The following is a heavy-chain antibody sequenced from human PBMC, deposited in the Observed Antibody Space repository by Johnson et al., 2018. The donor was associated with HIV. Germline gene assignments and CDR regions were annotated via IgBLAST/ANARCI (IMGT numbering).Heavy chain of an antibody. V-gene: IGHV3-53*01. CDR3: ARWIRYCGGDCYDVFDM. CDR2: IYSGGNT. CDR1: GFSISYDY. D-gene: IGHD2-21*02. Sequence: VQLVESGGGSIQPGGSLRLSCAASGFSISYDYMSWVRQAPGKGLEWVSSIYSGGNTYHADSVMGRFTISRDKSENTVYLQMNRLRAEDTALYYCARWIRYCGGDCYDVFDMWGQGTKVTVSS. J-gene: IGHJ3*02.